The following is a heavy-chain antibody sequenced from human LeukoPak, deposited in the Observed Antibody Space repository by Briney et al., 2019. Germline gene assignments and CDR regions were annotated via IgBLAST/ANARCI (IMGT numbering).Heavy chain of an antibody. V-gene: IGHV7-4-1*02. J-gene: IGHJ6*03. Sequence: ASVKVSCKASGGTFSSYAISWVRQAPGQGLEWMGWINTNTGNPTYAQGFTGRFVFSLDTSVSTAYLQISSLKAEDTAVYYCARRETLWFGEAYYMDVWGKGTTVTVSS. D-gene: IGHD3-10*01. CDR2: INTNTGNP. CDR1: GGTFSSYA. CDR3: ARRETLWFGEAYYMDV.